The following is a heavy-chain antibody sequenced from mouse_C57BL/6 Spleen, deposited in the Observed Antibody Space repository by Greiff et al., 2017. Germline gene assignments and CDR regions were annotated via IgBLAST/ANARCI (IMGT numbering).Heavy chain of an antibody. CDR3: ARDQEYFDY. J-gene: IGHJ2*01. CDR1: GYAFSSYW. V-gene: IGHV1-80*01. Sequence: VQLQQSGAELVKPGASVKISCKASGYAFSSYWMHWVKQTPGKGLEWIGQIYPGDGDTNYNGKFTGKVTLAADKSSITADMQLSSLTSKDSAVYFSARDQEYFDYWGQGTTLTVSS. CDR2: IYPGDGDT.